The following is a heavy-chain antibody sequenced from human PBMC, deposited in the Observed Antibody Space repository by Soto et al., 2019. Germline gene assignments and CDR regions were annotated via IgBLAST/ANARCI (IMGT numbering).Heavy chain of an antibody. V-gene: IGHV4-30-2*01. CDR2: ISPTGST. CDR3: ARALTTYFGTWFDP. J-gene: IGHJ5*02. D-gene: IGHD4-4*01. CDR1: GGSLTSGNTYS. Sequence: QLQLQESGSGLVKPSQTLSLTCAVSGGSLTSGNTYSWSWIRQPPGKGLEWIGSISPTGSTSHNPSLKSRVSMSVDNSKNQFSLQLSPVTASDLAVYYCARALTTYFGTWFDPWGQGTLVTVSS.